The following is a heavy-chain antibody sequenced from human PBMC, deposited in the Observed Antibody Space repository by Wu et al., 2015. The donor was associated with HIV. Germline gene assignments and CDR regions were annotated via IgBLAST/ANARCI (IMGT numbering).Heavy chain of an antibody. V-gene: IGHV1-8*01. Sequence: QVHLVQSGAEVKKPGASVKVSCKTSGYIFTNFDIHWVRQASGQGLEWMGSDTDYAPKFQGRLTITRDTSLSVAYMDLRTLTSEDTAIYYCVRVRGRSNEAFDYWGQGTLVHRLL. CDR2: SDT. J-gene: IGHJ4*02. D-gene: IGHD2-8*01. CDR3: VRVRGRSNEAFDY. CDR1: GYIFTNFD.